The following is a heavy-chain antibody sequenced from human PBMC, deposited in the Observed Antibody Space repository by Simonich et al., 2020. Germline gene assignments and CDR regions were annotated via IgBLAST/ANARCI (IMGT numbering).Heavy chain of an antibody. J-gene: IGHJ4*02. D-gene: IGHD6-6*01. Sequence: QVQLQESGPGLVKPLETLSLTCAVSGYSISSGYYWGWIRQPPGKGLGWIGSIAHSGSNHYNPSLKSRVTISVDTSKNQFSLKLSSVTAADTAVYYCARQEYSSSSFDYWGQGTLVTVSS. CDR3: ARQEYSSSSFDY. CDR1: GYSISSGYY. V-gene: IGHV4-38-2*01. CDR2: IAHSGSN.